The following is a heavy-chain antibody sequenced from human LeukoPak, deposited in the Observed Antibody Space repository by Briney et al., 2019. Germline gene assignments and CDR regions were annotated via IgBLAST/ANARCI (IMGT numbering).Heavy chain of an antibody. CDR2: ISYDGSNK. V-gene: IGHV3-30*04. J-gene: IGHJ4*02. D-gene: IGHD3-10*01. CDR3: AKDFNSGLLWFGELTFGN. CDR1: GFTFSSYA. Sequence: GRSLRLSCAASGFTFSSYAMHWVRQAPGKGLEWVAVISYDGSNKYYADSVKGRFTISRDNSKNTLYLQMNSLRAEDTAVYYCAKDFNSGLLWFGELTFGNWGQGTLVTVSS.